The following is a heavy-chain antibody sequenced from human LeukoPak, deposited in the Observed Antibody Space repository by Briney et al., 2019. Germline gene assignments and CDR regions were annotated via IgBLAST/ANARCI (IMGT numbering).Heavy chain of an antibody. D-gene: IGHD6-19*01. CDR2: ISGSGGST. CDR3: AKDLYESSGWYLYYYYYMDV. J-gene: IGHJ6*03. CDR1: GFTFSSYG. V-gene: IGHV3-23*01. Sequence: GGSLRLSCAASGFTFSSYGMSWVRQAPGKGLEWVSAISGSGGSTYYADSVKGRFTISRDNSKNTLYLQMNSLRAEDTAVYYCAKDLYESSGWYLYYYYYMDVWGKGTTVTISS.